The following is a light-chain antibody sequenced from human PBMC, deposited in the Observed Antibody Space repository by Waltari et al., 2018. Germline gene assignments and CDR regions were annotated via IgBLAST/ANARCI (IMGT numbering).Light chain of an antibody. CDR1: QSISSW. Sequence: DIQMTQSPSTLSASVGDRVTITCRASQSISSWLAWYQQKPGTAPKLLIYKASSLESGVPSRFSGSGSGTEFTLTISSLQPDDFATYYCQQYNSYPLTFGGGTKEEIK. CDR2: KAS. CDR3: QQYNSYPLT. J-gene: IGKJ4*01. V-gene: IGKV1-5*03.